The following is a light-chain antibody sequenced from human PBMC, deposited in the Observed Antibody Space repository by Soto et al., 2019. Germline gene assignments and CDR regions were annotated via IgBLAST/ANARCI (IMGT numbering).Light chain of an antibody. Sequence: EIVLTQSPATLSLSPGERATLSCRVSQSVDTNLAWYQQKPGQAPRFLIYDAFNRATGIPARFSGGGSGTDFTLTISSLEPEDVAVYYCQQRKNWPLTFGGGTKVEIK. J-gene: IGKJ4*01. V-gene: IGKV3-11*01. CDR2: DAF. CDR1: QSVDTN. CDR3: QQRKNWPLT.